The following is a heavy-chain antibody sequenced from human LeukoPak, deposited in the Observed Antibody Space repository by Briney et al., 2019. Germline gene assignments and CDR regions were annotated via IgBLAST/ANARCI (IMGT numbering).Heavy chain of an antibody. Sequence: ASVKVSCKASGYSFTNYGVSWVRQAPGQGLEWMGWISAYNGYTNYAQKLQGRVTMTTDTSTSTAYMELRSLRSDDTAVYYCARANDWFPGGWFDPWGQGTLVTVSS. J-gene: IGHJ5*02. CDR3: ARANDWFPGGWFDP. D-gene: IGHD3-9*01. V-gene: IGHV1-18*01. CDR2: ISAYNGYT. CDR1: GYSFTNYG.